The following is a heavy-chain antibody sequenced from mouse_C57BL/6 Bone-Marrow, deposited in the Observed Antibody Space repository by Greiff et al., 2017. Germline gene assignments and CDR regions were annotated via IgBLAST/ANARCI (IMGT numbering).Heavy chain of an antibody. V-gene: IGHV1-59*01. J-gene: IGHJ3*01. CDR1: GYTFTSYW. CDR2: IDPSDSYT. CDR3: ARPAFEN. Sequence: QVQLQQPGAELVRPGTSVKLSCKASGYTFTSYWMHWVKQRPGQGLEWIGVIDPSDSYTNYNQKFKGKATLTVDTSSSTAYMQLSSLTTEDSAVYYCARPAFENGGQGTLVTVSA.